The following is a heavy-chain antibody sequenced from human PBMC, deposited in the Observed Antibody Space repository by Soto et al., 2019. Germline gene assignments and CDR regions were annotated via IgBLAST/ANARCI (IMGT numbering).Heavy chain of an antibody. CDR2: ISAYNGNT. CDR3: ARVGYYDSSGYVGAFDI. J-gene: IGHJ3*02. D-gene: IGHD3-22*01. V-gene: IGHV1-18*01. Sequence: APVKVSCKASGYSFSTHAMHWVRQAPGQGLEWMGWISAYNGNTNYAEKLQGRVTMTTDTSTSTAYMELRSLRSDDTAVYYCARVGYYDSSGYVGAFDILGQGTMVTVS. CDR1: GYSFSTHA.